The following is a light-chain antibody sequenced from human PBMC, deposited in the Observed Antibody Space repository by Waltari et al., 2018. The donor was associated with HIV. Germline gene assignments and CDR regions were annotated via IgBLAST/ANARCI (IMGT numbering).Light chain of an antibody. CDR2: GNS. Sequence: QSVLTQPPSVSGAPGQRVTISCTGSSSTIGAGYDVHWYQHLPGTAPKLLIYGNSNRTSGVPGRFSGSKSGTSASLAITGLQAEDEADYYCQSYDSSLSGSVVFGGGTKLTVL. CDR1: SSTIGAGYD. CDR3: QSYDSSLSGSVV. J-gene: IGLJ2*01. V-gene: IGLV1-40*01.